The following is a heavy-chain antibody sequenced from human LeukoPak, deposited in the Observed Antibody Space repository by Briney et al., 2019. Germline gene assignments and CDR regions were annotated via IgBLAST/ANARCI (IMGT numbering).Heavy chain of an antibody. CDR1: GYTFTGYY. CDR3: AGGGKTGGGDGYNEDY. Sequence: ASVKVSCKASGYTFTGYYMHWVRQAPGQGPEWVGKINPSGSSTTYAQKFQGRVTMTGDTSTSTVYMELSSLRGEDTAVYYCAGGGKTGGGDGYNEDYWGQGTLLTVSS. J-gene: IGHJ4*02. CDR2: INPSGSST. V-gene: IGHV1-46*01. D-gene: IGHD5-24*01.